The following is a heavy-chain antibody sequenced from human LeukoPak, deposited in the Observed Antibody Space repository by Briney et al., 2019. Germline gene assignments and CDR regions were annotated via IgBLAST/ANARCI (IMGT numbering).Heavy chain of an antibody. CDR1: GGSISSGSYY. D-gene: IGHD1-20*01. CDR2: IYTSGST. Sequence: PSETLSLTCTVSGGSISSGSYYWSWIRQPAGKGLEWIGRIYTSGSTKYNPSLKSRVTISVDTSKNQFSLKLTSVTAADTAHYYCARAHNWNDGWDFWGQGTLIAVSS. J-gene: IGHJ4*02. CDR3: ARAHNWNDGWDF. V-gene: IGHV4-61*02.